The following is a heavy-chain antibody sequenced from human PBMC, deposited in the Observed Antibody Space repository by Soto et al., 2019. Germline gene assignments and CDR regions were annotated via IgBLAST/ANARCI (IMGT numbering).Heavy chain of an antibody. CDR3: ARGGGSTKVDY. CDR2: TSNSGST. Sequence: QVQLQESGPGLVKPSQTLSLTCTASGGSITSSGYYWSWIRQHPGEGLEWIGFTSNSGSTSYNPALKSRVTISVHTSSNQFSLNLKSVTAADTAVYYCARGGGSTKVDYWGQGTLVTVSP. V-gene: IGHV4-31*03. J-gene: IGHJ4*02. CDR1: GGSITSSGYY. D-gene: IGHD2-2*01.